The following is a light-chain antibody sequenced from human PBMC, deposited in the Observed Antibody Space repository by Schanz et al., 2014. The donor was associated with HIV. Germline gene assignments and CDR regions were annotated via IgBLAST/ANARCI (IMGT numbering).Light chain of an antibody. J-gene: IGLJ2*01. CDR1: SSNIGSNY. Sequence: SVLTQPPSASGTPGQRVTISCSGSSSNIGSNYVYWYQQFPGTAPKLLIYRNNLRPSGVPDRFSGSKSGTSASLAISGLRSADEADYFCAAWDDSLSGPLFGGGTKVTVL. CDR3: AAWDDSLSGPL. V-gene: IGLV1-47*01. CDR2: RNN.